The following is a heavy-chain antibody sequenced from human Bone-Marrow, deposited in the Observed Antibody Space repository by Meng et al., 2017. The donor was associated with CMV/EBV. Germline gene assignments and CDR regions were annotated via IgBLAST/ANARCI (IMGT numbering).Heavy chain of an antibody. D-gene: IGHD1-1*01. CDR2: IYYSGST. J-gene: IGHJ3*02. Sequence: SETLSLTCTVSGGSISSYYWSWIRQPPGKGLEWIGSIYYSGSTYYNPSLKSRVTISVDTSKNQFSLKLSSVTAADTAVYYCARTYRRAFDIWGQGTMVTVSS. V-gene: IGHV4-39*07. CDR1: GGSISSYY. CDR3: ARTYRRAFDI.